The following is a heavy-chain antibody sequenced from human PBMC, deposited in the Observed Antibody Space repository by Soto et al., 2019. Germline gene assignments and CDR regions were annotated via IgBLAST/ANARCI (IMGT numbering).Heavy chain of an antibody. CDR1: GFNFGPFW. V-gene: IGHV3-74*01. D-gene: IGHD2-2*01. CDR2: INSDGTTI. CDR3: AKDEQDIVLVPAAMNNYYYYGMDV. Sequence: PGGSLRLSCAASGFNFGPFWMHWVRQAPGKGLVWVSHINSDGTTIVYADSVKGRFTISRDNSKNTLYLQMNSLRAEDTAVYYCAKDEQDIVLVPAAMNNYYYYGMDVWGQGTTVTVSS. J-gene: IGHJ6*02.